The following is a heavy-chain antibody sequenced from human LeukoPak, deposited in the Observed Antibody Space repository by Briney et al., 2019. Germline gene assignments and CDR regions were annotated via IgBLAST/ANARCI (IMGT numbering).Heavy chain of an antibody. V-gene: IGHV3-30*02. J-gene: IGHJ3*02. CDR1: GFTFSSYG. Sequence: PGGSLRLSCAASGFTFSSYGMRWVRQAPGKGLEWVEFIRYDGSNKYYADSVKGRFTISRDNSKNTLYLQMNSLRAEDTAVYYCAKITRGVFWSGYYDAFDIWGQGTMVTVSS. D-gene: IGHD3-3*01. CDR3: AKITRGVFWSGYYDAFDI. CDR2: IRYDGSNK.